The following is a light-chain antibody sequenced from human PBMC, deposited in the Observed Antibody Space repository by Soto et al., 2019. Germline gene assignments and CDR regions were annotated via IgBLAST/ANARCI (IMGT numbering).Light chain of an antibody. CDR2: GTT. CDR3: LLFYGGAHLV. V-gene: IGLV7-43*01. Sequence: QAVVTQEPSLIVSPGETVTLTCSSSTGAVTSSNYPNWFQQKPGQAPRALIYGTTNKHSWTPARFSGSLLGDKAALTLSGAQPEDEAEYYCLLFYGGAHLVFGGGTKLTVL. J-gene: IGLJ3*02. CDR1: TGAVTSSNY.